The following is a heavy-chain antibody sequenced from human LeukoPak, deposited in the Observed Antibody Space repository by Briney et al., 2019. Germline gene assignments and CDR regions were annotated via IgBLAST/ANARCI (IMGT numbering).Heavy chain of an antibody. D-gene: IGHD6-13*01. Sequence: ASVKVSCKASGYTFTSYGISWVRQAPGQGLEWMGWMNPNSGNTGYAQKFQGRVTMTRNASISTAYMELSSLRSEDTAVYYCARAYRSLYYYYYYLDVWGKGTTVTISS. J-gene: IGHJ6*03. CDR1: GYTFTSYG. CDR3: ARAYRSLYYYYYYLDV. CDR2: MNPNSGNT. V-gene: IGHV1-8*02.